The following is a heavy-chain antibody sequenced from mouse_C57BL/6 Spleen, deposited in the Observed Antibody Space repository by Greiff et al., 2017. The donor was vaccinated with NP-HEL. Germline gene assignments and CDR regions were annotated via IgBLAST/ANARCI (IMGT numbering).Heavy chain of an antibody. CDR2: IDPANGNT. CDR3: ASLTIGRWYFDY. D-gene: IGHD2-14*01. CDR1: GFNIKNTY. Sequence: DVKLQESVAELVRPGASVKLSCIASGFNIKNTYMHWVKQRPEQGLEWIGRIDPANGNTKYAPKFQGKATITADTSSKTAYLHLISLTSEDTAIYDCASLTIGRWYFDYWGQGTTLTVSS. J-gene: IGHJ2*01. V-gene: IGHV14-3*01.